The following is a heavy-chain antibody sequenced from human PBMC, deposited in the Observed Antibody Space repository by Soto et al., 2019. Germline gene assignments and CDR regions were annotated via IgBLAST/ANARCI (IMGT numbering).Heavy chain of an antibody. Sequence: SVKVSCKASGGTFSSYAISWVRQAPGQGLEWMGGIIPIFGTANYAQKFQGRVTITADESTSTAYMELSSLRSEDTAVYYCAREXVVAAPHGENYYYGMDVWGQGTTVTVSS. CDR3: AREXVVAAPHGENYYYGMDV. D-gene: IGHD2-15*01. J-gene: IGHJ6*02. V-gene: IGHV1-69*13. CDR2: IIPIFGTA. CDR1: GGTFSSYA.